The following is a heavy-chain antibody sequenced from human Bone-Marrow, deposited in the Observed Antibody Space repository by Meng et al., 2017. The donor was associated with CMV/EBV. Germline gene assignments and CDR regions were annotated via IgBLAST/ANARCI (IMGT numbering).Heavy chain of an antibody. J-gene: IGHJ3*02. CDR1: GGSISSSSYY. CDR3: ARERGGWYSYDAFDI. CDR2: IYYSGST. Sequence: SETLSLTCTVSGGSISSSSYYWGWIRQPPGKGLEWIGSIYYSGSTYYNPSLKSRVTISVDTSKNQFSLKLSSVTAADTAVYYCARERGGWYSYDAFDIWGQGTMGTVSS. V-gene: IGHV4-39*07. D-gene: IGHD6-19*01.